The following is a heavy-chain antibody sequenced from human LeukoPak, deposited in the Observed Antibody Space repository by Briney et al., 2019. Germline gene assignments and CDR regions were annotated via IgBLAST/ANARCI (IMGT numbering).Heavy chain of an antibody. CDR2: IIPIFGTA. Sequence: SVKVSCKASGGTLSSYAISWVRQAPGQGLEWMGRIIPIFGTANYAQKFQGRVTITTDESTSTAYMELSSLRSEDTAVYYCARDDGGNSVSDYWGQGTLVTVSS. J-gene: IGHJ4*02. V-gene: IGHV1-69*05. D-gene: IGHD4-23*01. CDR3: ARDDGGNSVSDY. CDR1: GGTLSSYA.